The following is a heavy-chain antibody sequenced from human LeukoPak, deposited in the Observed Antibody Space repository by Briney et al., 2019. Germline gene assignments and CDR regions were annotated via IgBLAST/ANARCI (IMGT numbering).Heavy chain of an antibody. CDR2: ISSSSSTI. D-gene: IGHD2-21*01. Sequence: GGSLRLSCAASGFTFSSYSMNWVRQAPGKGLEWVSYISSSSSTIYYADSVKGRFTISRDNAKNSLYLQMNSLRAEDTAVYYCASPGSRDSPGPWGQGTLVTVSS. V-gene: IGHV3-48*01. CDR3: ASPGSRDSPGP. CDR1: GFTFSSYS. J-gene: IGHJ5*02.